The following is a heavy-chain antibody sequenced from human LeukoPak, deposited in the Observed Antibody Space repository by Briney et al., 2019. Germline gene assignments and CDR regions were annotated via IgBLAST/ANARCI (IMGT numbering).Heavy chain of an antibody. D-gene: IGHD4-17*01. J-gene: IGHJ4*02. CDR3: ARGRLRSDY. Sequence: PGGSLRLSCAASGFTFSNAWMSWVRQAPGKGLEWVANIKQDGSEKYYVDSVKGRFTISRDNAKNSLYLQMNSLRAEDTAVYYCARGRLRSDYWGQGTLVTVSS. CDR2: IKQDGSEK. V-gene: IGHV3-7*01. CDR1: GFTFSNAW.